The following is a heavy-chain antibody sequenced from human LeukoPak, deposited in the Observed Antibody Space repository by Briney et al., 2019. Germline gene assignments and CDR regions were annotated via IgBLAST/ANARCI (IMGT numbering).Heavy chain of an antibody. D-gene: IGHD3-10*01. CDR3: ARESSGGLYGSGSYYIILEPINYFDY. CDR1: GGSISSYY. V-gene: IGHV4-4*07. CDR2: IYTSGST. Sequence: SETLSLTCTVSGGSISSYYWSWIRQPAGKGLEWIGRIYTSGSTNYNPSLKSRVTMSVDTSKNQFSLKLSSVTAADMAVYYCARESSGGLYGSGSYYIILEPINYFDYWGQGTLVTVSS. J-gene: IGHJ4*02.